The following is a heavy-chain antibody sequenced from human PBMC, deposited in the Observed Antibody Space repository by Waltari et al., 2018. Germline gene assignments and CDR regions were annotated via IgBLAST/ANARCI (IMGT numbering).Heavy chain of an antibody. D-gene: IGHD6-13*01. V-gene: IGHV1-2*06. Sequence: QVQLVQSGAEVKKPGASVKVSCKASGYTFTGYYMHWVRQAPGQGLEWMGRINPNSGGTNYAQKFQGRVTMTRDTSISTAYMELSRLRSDDTAVYYCARPPRKGTAAGPPDYWGQGTLVTVSS. CDR3: ARPPRKGTAAGPPDY. J-gene: IGHJ4*02. CDR2: INPNSGGT. CDR1: GYTFTGYY.